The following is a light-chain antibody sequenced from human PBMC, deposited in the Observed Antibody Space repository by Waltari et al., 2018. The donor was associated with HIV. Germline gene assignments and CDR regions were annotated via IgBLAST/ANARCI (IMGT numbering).Light chain of an antibody. V-gene: IGLV1-44*01. J-gene: IGLJ2*01. CDR3: AAWDVSLNGLV. Sequence: QSVLTQPPSASGPPGQRVTISCSGSRSNIGGKTVNWYQQLPGTAPKLLIYSNDQRPSGVPDRFSGSKSGTSASLAISGLQSEDEAGYYCAAWDVSLNGLVFGGGTKVTVL. CDR1: RSNIGGKT. CDR2: SND.